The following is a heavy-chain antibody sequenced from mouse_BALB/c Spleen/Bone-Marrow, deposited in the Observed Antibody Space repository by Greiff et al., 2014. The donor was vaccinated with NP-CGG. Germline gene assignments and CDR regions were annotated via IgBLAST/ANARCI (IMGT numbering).Heavy chain of an antibody. J-gene: IGHJ3*01. Sequence: VQLKESGEDLVKPGGSLKLSCATPGFTFSNYALSWVRQTPEKRLEWVASISTGGSTYYLDSVKGRFTISRDSARNILYLQMSSLRSEDTAMYYCARNYYGSFAYWGQGTLVTVSA. D-gene: IGHD1-1*01. V-gene: IGHV5-6-5*01. CDR1: GFTFSNYA. CDR2: ISTGGST. CDR3: ARNYYGSFAY.